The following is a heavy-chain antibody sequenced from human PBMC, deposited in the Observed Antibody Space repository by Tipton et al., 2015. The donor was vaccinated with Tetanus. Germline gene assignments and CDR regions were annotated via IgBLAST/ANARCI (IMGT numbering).Heavy chain of an antibody. CDR1: GFTFSSYG. J-gene: IGHJ4*02. V-gene: IGHV3-30*03. CDR3: ARGMAEASNCGGDCYSDY. Sequence: SLRLSCAASGFTFSSYGMHWVRQAPGKGLEWVAVISYDGSNKYYADSVKGRFTISRDNSKNTLYLQMNSLRAEDTAVYSCARGMAEASNCGGDCYSDYWGQGTLVTVSS. CDR2: ISYDGSNK. D-gene: IGHD2-21*02.